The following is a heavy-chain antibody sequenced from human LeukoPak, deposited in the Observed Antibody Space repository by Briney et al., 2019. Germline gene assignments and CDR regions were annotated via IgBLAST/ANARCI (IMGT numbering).Heavy chain of an antibody. Sequence: EXXQXSCXGAXYIFTTYWTGWVRQMPGGGLEWMGIIYPDGSDTRYSPSFQGQVTISADKSINTAYLQWSSLKASDTAIYYCASRPYLTTVPTWPFYWGQGTLVTVSS. J-gene: IGHJ4*02. D-gene: IGHD4/OR15-4a*01. CDR1: XYIFTTYW. CDR2: IYPDGSDT. CDR3: ASRPYLTTVPTWPFY. V-gene: IGHV5-51*01.